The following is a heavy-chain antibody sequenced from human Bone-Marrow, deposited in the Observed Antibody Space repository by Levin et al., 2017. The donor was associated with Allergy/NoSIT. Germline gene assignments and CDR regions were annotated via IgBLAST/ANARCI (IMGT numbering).Heavy chain of an antibody. D-gene: IGHD6-19*01. J-gene: IGHJ6*02. V-gene: IGHV3-23*01. Sequence: GGSLRLSCAASGFTFKNYAMIWVRQAPGKGLEWVSGINGRGVSTYYAESVKGRFTISRDNSKNTVYLEMNSLRAGDTAIYFCAKDEYDRGWLPSYGLDVWGQGTTVTVSS. CDR2: INGRGVST. CDR1: GFTFKNYA. CDR3: AKDEYDRGWLPSYGLDV.